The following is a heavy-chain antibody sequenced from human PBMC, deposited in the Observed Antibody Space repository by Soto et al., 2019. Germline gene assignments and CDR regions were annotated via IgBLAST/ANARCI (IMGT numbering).Heavy chain of an antibody. V-gene: IGHV3-33*01. Sequence: QVQLVESGGGVVQPGRSLRLSCAASGFTFSSYGMHWVRQAPGKGLEWVAVIWYDGSNKYYADSVKGRFTISRDNSKNTLDLQMNSLRAEDTALYYCAREPSPNMITFGGALAGYYYGMDVWGQGTTVTVSS. D-gene: IGHD3-16*01. CDR3: AREPSPNMITFGGALAGYYYGMDV. J-gene: IGHJ6*02. CDR2: IWYDGSNK. CDR1: GFTFSSYG.